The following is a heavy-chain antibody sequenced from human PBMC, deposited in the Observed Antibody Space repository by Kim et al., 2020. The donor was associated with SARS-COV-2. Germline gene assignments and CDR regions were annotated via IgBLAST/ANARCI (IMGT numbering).Heavy chain of an antibody. CDR2: INPNSGGT. J-gene: IGHJ4*02. D-gene: IGHD6-6*01. V-gene: IGHV1-2*06. CDR3: ARGYSSYSSSSGPEDY. CDR1: GYTFTGYY. Sequence: ASVKVSCKASGYTFTGYYMHWVRQAPGQGLEWMGRINPNSGGTNYAQKFQGRVTMTRDTSISTAYMELSRLRSDDTAVYYCARGYSSYSSSSGPEDYWGQGTLVTVSS.